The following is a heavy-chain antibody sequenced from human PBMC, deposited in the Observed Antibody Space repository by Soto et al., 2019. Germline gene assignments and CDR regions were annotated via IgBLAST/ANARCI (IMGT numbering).Heavy chain of an antibody. J-gene: IGHJ4*02. V-gene: IGHV3-30*18. Sequence: GGSLRLSCAASGFTFSTYAMHWVRQAPGKGLEWVAVISYDGSHKYYADSVKGRFTISRDNSKNTLYLQMNNLRAEDTAVYYCAKTPYDSKTSAYDRWFFDSWGQGTLVTVSS. CDR1: GFTFSTYA. D-gene: IGHD5-12*01. CDR3: AKTPYDSKTSAYDRWFFDS. CDR2: ISYDGSHK.